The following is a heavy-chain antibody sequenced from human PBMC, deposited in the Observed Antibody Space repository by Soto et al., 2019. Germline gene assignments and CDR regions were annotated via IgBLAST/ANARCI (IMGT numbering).Heavy chain of an antibody. CDR1: GGSISSSSYY. Sequence: PWETLSLTCTVSGGSISSSSYYWGWIRQPPGKGLEWIGSIYYSGSTYYNPSLKSRVTISVDTSKNQFSLKLSSVTAADTAVYYGARQGIQLGNIDYWGEGTLVTVSS. J-gene: IGHJ4*02. D-gene: IGHD5-18*01. CDR3: ARQGIQLGNIDY. CDR2: IYYSGST. V-gene: IGHV4-39*01.